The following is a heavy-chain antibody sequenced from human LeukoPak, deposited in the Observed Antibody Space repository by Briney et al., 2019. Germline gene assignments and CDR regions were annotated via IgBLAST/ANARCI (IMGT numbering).Heavy chain of an antibody. Sequence: SETLSLSCTVSGGSISSSSYYWGWIRQPPGKGLEWIGSIYYSGSTYYNPSLKSRVTISVDTSKNQFSLKLSSVTAADTAVYYCARRGAAAGSYYLDYWGQGTLVTVSS. CDR1: GGSISSSSYY. CDR2: IYYSGST. J-gene: IGHJ4*02. D-gene: IGHD6-13*01. V-gene: IGHV4-39*01. CDR3: ARRGAAAGSYYLDY.